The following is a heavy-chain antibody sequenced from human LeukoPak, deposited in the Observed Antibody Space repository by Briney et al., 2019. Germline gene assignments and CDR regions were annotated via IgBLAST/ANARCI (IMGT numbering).Heavy chain of an antibody. Sequence: TGGSLRLSCAASGFTFSRYWMSWVRQAPGKGLEWVANIKEDGSERDYVDSVKGRFTISRDNAKNSLYLQMNSLRVEDTAVYYCATWKTSDAFDIWGQGTMVTVSS. J-gene: IGHJ3*02. CDR3: ATWKTSDAFDI. CDR1: GFTFSRYW. CDR2: IKEDGSER. V-gene: IGHV3-7*01. D-gene: IGHD1-1*01.